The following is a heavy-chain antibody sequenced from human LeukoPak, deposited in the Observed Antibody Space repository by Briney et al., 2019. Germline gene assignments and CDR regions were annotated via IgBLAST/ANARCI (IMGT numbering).Heavy chain of an antibody. CDR1: GGTFSSYA. J-gene: IGHJ6*02. V-gene: IGHV1-69*13. D-gene: IGHD5-12*01. CDR3: ASSGYSGYDSAYYYYGMDV. CDR2: IIPIFGTA. Sequence: SVKVSCKASGGTFSSYAISCVRQAPGQGLEWMGGIIPIFGTANYAQKFQGRVTITADESTSTAYMELSSLRSEDTAVYYCASSGYSGYDSAYYYYGMDVWGQGTTVTVSS.